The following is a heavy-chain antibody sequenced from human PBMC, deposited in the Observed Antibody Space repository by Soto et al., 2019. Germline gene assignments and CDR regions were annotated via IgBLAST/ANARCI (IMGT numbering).Heavy chain of an antibody. J-gene: IGHJ4*02. Sequence: QVQLVESGGGVVQPGRSLRLSCEASGFTFSSYGLHWVRQGPGKGLEWVAVIWYDGSNKYYADSVKGRFTISRDNSKNTLYLQMNSLRAEDTAVYYCARDWRRGYGETDIGIDYWGQGTLVTVSS. CDR3: ARDWRRGYGETDIGIDY. V-gene: IGHV3-33*01. CDR2: IWYDGSNK. D-gene: IGHD4-17*01. CDR1: GFTFSSYG.